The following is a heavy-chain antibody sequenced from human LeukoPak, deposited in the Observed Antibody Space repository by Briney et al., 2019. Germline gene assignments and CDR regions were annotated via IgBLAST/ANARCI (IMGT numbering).Heavy chain of an antibody. Sequence: GASVKVSCKASGFTFTSSAVQWVRQARGQRLEWIGWIVVGSDNTDYAQKFQERVTITRDMSTTTAYMELSSLRSEDTAVYYCAADIDYYDGSGYYKNFDYWGQGTLVTVYS. CDR1: GFTFTSSA. D-gene: IGHD3-22*01. CDR2: IVVGSDNT. CDR3: AADIDYYDGSGYYKNFDY. V-gene: IGHV1-58*01. J-gene: IGHJ4*02.